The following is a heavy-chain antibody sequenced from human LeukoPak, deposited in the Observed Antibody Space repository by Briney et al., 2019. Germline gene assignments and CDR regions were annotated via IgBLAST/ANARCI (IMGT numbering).Heavy chain of an antibody. CDR3: ARDQSGAYIFDY. V-gene: IGHV4-59*11. Sequence: SETLSLTCTVSGGSISSHYWSWIQQFPGKGLEWIGSIYYSGITSYNPSLKSRVTLSVHTSKNQFSLRLSSVAAADTAVYYCARDQSGAYIFDYWGQGTLVTVSS. D-gene: IGHD1-26*01. J-gene: IGHJ4*02. CDR1: GGSISSHY. CDR2: IYYSGIT.